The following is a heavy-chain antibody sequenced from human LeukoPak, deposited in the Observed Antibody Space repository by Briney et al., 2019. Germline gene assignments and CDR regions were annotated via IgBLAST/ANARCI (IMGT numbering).Heavy chain of an antibody. V-gene: IGHV4-59*01. CDR3: ARAPRDGYNYVFDY. D-gene: IGHD5-24*01. CDR2: IYYSGST. J-gene: IGHJ4*02. Sequence: NASETLSLTCTVSGGSISSYYWSWIRQPPGKGLEWIGYIYYSGSTKYNPSLKSRVTISVDTSKNQFSLKLSSVTAADTAVYYCARAPRDGYNYVFDYWGQGTLVTVSS. CDR1: GGSISSYY.